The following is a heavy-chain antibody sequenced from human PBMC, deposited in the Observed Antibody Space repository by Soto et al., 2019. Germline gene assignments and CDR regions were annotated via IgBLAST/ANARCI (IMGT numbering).Heavy chain of an antibody. CDR3: ARDASYYSLWSGYYPSRNGMDV. V-gene: IGHV3-33*01. CDR2: IWYDGSKK. Sequence: QVQVAESGGGVVQPGRSLRLSCAASGFTFSSFGMHWVRQAPGKGLEWVSLIWYDGSKKSYGDSVKGRFTISRDNSRNTVYLQRNSLRADDTAVYYCARDASYYSLWSGYYPSRNGMDVWGQGTTVTVSS. CDR1: GFTFSSFG. J-gene: IGHJ6*02. D-gene: IGHD3-3*01.